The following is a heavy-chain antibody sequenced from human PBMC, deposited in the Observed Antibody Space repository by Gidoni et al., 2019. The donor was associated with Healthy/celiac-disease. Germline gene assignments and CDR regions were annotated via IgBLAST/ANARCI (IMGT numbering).Heavy chain of an antibody. CDR1: GLPFSSYS. V-gene: IGHV3-48*02. CDR3: ARDRHSGSYDPVPDAFDI. D-gene: IGHD1-26*01. Sequence: EVQLVESGGGLVQPGGSLRLPCAASGLPFSSYSMNWVRQAPGKGLEWVSYISSSSSTIYYADSVKGRFTISRDNAKNSLYLQMNSLRDEDTAVYYCARDRHSGSYDPVPDAFDIWGQGTMVTVSS. CDR2: ISSSSSTI. J-gene: IGHJ3*02.